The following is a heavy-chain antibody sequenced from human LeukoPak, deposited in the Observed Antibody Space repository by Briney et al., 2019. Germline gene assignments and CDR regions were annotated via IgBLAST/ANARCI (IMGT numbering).Heavy chain of an antibody. D-gene: IGHD3-10*01. CDR2: MNPNTGDT. V-gene: IGHV1-8*01. Sequence: ASVTVSCKASGFTFTSYDINWVRQASGQGPEWMGWMNPNTGDTGYAQKFQGRVTMTRDISISTAYMELRGLRSEDTAIYYCVRDGEGVAISVNYWFDPWGQGTLVTVSS. CDR3: VRDGEGVAISVNYWFDP. CDR1: GFTFTSYD. J-gene: IGHJ5*02.